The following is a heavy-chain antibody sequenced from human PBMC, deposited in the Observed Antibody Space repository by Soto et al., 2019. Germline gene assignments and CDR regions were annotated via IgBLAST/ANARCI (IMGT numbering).Heavy chain of an antibody. D-gene: IGHD2-2*01. CDR3: AREYVGEVPAALSNHYYYYGMDV. J-gene: IGHJ6*02. CDR2: INAGNGNT. V-gene: IGHV1-3*01. CDR1: GYTFTSYA. Sequence: ASVKVSCKASGYTFTSYAMHWVRQAPGQRLEWMGWINAGNGNTKYSQKFQGRVTITRDTSASTAYMELSSLRSEDTAVYYCAREYVGEVPAALSNHYYYYGMDVWGQGTTVTVSS.